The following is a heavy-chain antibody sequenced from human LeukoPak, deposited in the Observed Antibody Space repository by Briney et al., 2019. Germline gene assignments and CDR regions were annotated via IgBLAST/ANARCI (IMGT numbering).Heavy chain of an antibody. CDR2: ISAYNGNT. V-gene: IGHV1-18*01. CDR3: ARSADRRDGYKIPRDFDY. Sequence: GAXXKVSCKTSGYTFTSYGISWVRQAPGQGLEWMGWISAYNGNTNYAQKLQGRVTMTTDTSTSTAYMELRSLRSDDTAVYYCARSADRRDGYKIPRDFDYWGQGTLVTVSS. CDR1: GYTFTSYG. J-gene: IGHJ4*02. D-gene: IGHD5-24*01.